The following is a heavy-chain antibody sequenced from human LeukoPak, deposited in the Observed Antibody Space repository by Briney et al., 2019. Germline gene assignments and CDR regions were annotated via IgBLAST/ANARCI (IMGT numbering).Heavy chain of an antibody. CDR2: ISSSGSTI. D-gene: IGHD1-26*01. Sequence: LSLTCTVSGGSIRSSYYYWGWIRQAPGKGLEWVSYISSSGSTIYYADSVKGRFTISRDNAKNSLYLQMNSLRAEDTAVYYCARGDGGSHVRAFDIWGQGTMVTVSS. CDR1: GGSIRSSYYY. V-gene: IGHV3-11*01. J-gene: IGHJ3*02. CDR3: ARGDGGSHVRAFDI.